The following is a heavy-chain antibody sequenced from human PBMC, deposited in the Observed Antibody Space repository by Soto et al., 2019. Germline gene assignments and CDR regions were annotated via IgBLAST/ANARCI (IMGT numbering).Heavy chain of an antibody. J-gene: IGHJ4*02. CDR2: IIPILGIA. CDR3: ARVLLPQTKNNYFFDY. V-gene: IGHV1-69*02. Sequence: SVKVSCKASGGTFSSYTISWVRQAPGQGLEWMGRIIPILGIANYAQKFQGRVTITADKSTSTAYMELSSLRSEDTAVYYCARVLLPQTKNNYFFDYWGKGTLVTVSS. CDR1: GGTFSSYT.